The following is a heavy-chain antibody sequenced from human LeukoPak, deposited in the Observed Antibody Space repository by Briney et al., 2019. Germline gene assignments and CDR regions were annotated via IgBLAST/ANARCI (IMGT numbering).Heavy chain of an antibody. J-gene: IGHJ4*02. D-gene: IGHD1-26*01. Sequence: PGGSLRLSCAASGFTFSSYWMSWVRQAPGKGLEWVANIKQDGSEKYYVDSVKGRFTISRDNAKNSLYLQMNSLRAEDTAVYYCARKRKGSYYDLDYWGQGTLVTVSS. CDR1: GFTFSSYW. CDR3: ARKRKGSYYDLDY. V-gene: IGHV3-7*01. CDR2: IKQDGSEK.